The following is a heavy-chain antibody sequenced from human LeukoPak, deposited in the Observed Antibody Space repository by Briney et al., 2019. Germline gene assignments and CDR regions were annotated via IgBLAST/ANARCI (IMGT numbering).Heavy chain of an antibody. D-gene: IGHD5-18*01. CDR2: ISSSSSHT. Sequence: GGSLRLSCAASGFTFSDYYMSWIRQAPGKGLEWVSYISSSSSHTNYADSVKGRFTISRDNAKNSLYLQMNSLRAEDTAVYYCARDIGYSYGYGFDYWGQGTLVTVSS. CDR1: GFTFSDYY. J-gene: IGHJ4*02. V-gene: IGHV3-11*06. CDR3: ARDIGYSYGYGFDY.